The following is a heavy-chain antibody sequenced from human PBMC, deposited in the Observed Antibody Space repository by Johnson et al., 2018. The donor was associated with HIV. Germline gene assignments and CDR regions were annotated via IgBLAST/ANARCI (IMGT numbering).Heavy chain of an antibody. Sequence: VQLVESGGTVVQPGRSQRLSCAASGFTFSDYSMHWVRQAPGKGLEWVAIISNDGSNTYFADSVKGRFTISRDNFKNTVYLQMNSLRTVDTAVYYCARGYTWNDVSIWGQGTMVTVSS. CDR2: ISNDGSNT. V-gene: IGHV3-30*01. CDR3: ARGYTWNDVSI. D-gene: IGHD1-1*01. CDR1: GFTFSDYS. J-gene: IGHJ3*02.